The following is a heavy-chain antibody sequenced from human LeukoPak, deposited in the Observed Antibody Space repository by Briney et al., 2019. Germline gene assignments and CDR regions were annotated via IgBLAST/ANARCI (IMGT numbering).Heavy chain of an antibody. CDR3: AEDRIAVDGTDRFEYFDY. J-gene: IGHJ4*02. V-gene: IGHV3-23*01. D-gene: IGHD6-19*01. CDR2: ISASGGNT. Sequence: PGGSLRLSCAASGFTFSSYAMSWVRQAPGKGLEWVSAISASGGNTYYADSVKGQFTISRDNSKNTLYLQLNGLRAEDTAVYYCAEDRIAVDGTDRFEYFDYWGQGTLVTVSS. CDR1: GFTFSSYA.